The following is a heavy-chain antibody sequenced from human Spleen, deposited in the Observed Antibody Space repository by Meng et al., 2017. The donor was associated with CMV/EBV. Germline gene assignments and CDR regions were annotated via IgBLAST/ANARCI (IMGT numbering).Heavy chain of an antibody. CDR1: GNTLIEIS. D-gene: IGHD1-1*01. CDR3: ATAQLLYGMDV. CDR2: FDPEDGET. Sequence: ASVKVSCKVSGNTLIEISRHWVRQAPGKGLEWVGAFDPEDGETINAQKFQGRVTMTDDTSTHTAYMELSRLTSDDTAVYYCATAQLLYGMDVWGQGTTVTVSS. V-gene: IGHV1-24*01. J-gene: IGHJ6*02.